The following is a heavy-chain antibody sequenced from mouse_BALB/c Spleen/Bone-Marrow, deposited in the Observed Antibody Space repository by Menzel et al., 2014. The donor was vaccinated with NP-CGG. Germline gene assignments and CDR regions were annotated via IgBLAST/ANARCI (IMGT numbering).Heavy chain of an antibody. D-gene: IGHD3-1*01. CDR3: ARSGYWYFDV. Sequence: QVQLQQSGVELVKPGASVKLSCKASGYTFTSYWTHWVKQRPGQGLEWIGEINPSNGRTNYVEKFKSKATLSGDKSSSTVYMQLSSLTSEDSAVYCCARSGYWYFDVWDAGTTVTVSA. J-gene: IGHJ1*01. CDR1: GYTFTSYW. V-gene: IGHV1S81*02. CDR2: INPSNGRT.